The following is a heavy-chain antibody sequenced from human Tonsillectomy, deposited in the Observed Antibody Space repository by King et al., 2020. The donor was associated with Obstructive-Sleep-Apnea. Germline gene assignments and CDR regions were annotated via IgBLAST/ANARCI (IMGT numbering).Heavy chain of an antibody. Sequence: VQLVESGAEVKKPGTSVKVSCKPSGYTFINYGISWVRQAPGQGLEWMGWISTYNGNTNYAQNLQGRVTMTTDTSTSTAYMELRSLRSDDTAVYYCARPHSSSAEDYFDYWGQGTLVTVSS. CDR2: ISTYNGNT. D-gene: IGHD6-6*01. CDR1: GYTFINYG. J-gene: IGHJ4*02. V-gene: IGHV1-18*04. CDR3: ARPHSSSAEDYFDY.